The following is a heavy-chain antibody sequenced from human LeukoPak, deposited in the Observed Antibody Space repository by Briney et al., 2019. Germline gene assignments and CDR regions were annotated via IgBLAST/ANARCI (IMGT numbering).Heavy chain of an antibody. V-gene: IGHV4-61*02. D-gene: IGHD3-10*01. J-gene: IGHJ4*02. CDR2: IYTSGST. CDR1: GGSISSGSYY. CDR3: ARDRAPYGSGSYSFDY. Sequence: SQTLSLTCTVSGGSISSGSYYWSWIRQPAGKGLEWIGRIYTSGSTNYNPSLKSRVTISVDTSKNQFSLKLSSVTAADTAVYYCARDRAPYGSGSYSFDYWGQGTLVTVSS.